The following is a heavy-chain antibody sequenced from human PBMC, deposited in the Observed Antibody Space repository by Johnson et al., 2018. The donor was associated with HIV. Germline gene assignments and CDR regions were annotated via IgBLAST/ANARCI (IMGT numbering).Heavy chain of an antibody. D-gene: IGHD2-2*02. J-gene: IGHJ3*02. CDR3: ATRDPTYRPGVFDI. CDR2: IKHDGREK. Sequence: VQLVESGGGVVQPGGSLSLSCEASGFSFSSFGMHWVRQAPGKGLEWVANIKHDGREKYHVDSVQGRFTPSRDNAKNSLFLQMNSLRAEDMAVYYCATRDPTYRPGVFDIWGQGTMVTVSS. V-gene: IGHV3-7*01. CDR1: GFSFSSFG.